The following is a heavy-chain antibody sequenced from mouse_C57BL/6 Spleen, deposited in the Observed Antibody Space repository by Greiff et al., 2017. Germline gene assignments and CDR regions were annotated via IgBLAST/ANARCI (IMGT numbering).Heavy chain of an antibody. CDR1: GYTFTSYW. J-gene: IGHJ2*01. CDR3: ARLGGSSYFDY. Sequence: LQLQQPGAELVMPGASVQLSCKSSGYTFTSYWMHWVKQRPGQGLELIGEIDPSDSYTNYNQKFKGKSTLAVDKSSSTAYMQLSSLTSEDSAVYYCARLGGSSYFDYWGQGTTLTVSS. D-gene: IGHD1-1*01. V-gene: IGHV1-69*01. CDR2: IDPSDSYT.